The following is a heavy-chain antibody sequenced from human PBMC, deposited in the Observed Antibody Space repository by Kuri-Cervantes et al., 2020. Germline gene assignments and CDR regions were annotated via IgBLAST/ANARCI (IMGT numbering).Heavy chain of an antibody. CDR3: ARDWMGSSLDAFDI. V-gene: IGHV3-23*01. Sequence: GESLKISCAASGFTFSSYAMSWVRQAPGKGLEWVSAISGSGGSTYYADSVKGRFTISRDNSKNTLYLQMNSLRAEDTAVYYCARDWMGSSLDAFDIWGQGTMVTVSS. CDR2: ISGSGGST. D-gene: IGHD6-6*01. CDR1: GFTFSSYA. J-gene: IGHJ3*02.